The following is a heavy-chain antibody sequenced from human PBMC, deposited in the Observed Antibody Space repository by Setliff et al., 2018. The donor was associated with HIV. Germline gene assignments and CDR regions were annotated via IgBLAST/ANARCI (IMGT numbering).Heavy chain of an antibody. CDR2: IYYTGST. V-gene: IGHV4-39*01. CDR1: GASISSSSHH. J-gene: IGHJ6*03. Sequence: TLSLTCTVSGASISSSSHHWAWIRQPPGKGLECIGNIYYTGSTHHNPSLESRVATSVDTSKNQFSLKLSSVTAADTAVYYCARIVRWELVATSTFFYYYMDVWGKGTTVTVSS. D-gene: IGHD1-26*01. CDR3: ARIVRWELVATSTFFYYYMDV.